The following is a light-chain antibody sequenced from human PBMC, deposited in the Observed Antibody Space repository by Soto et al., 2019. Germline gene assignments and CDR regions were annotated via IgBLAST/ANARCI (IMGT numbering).Light chain of an antibody. Sequence: DIQMTQSPSSLSASVGDRVTITCRASQSISSYLNWYQQKPGKAPKLLMYGASNLQSGVPSRISGGGFGTDFTLTISSLQPEDVATYYCQQSYSTPQTFGQGTKLEIK. CDR1: QSISSY. CDR2: GAS. CDR3: QQSYSTPQT. V-gene: IGKV1-39*01. J-gene: IGKJ2*01.